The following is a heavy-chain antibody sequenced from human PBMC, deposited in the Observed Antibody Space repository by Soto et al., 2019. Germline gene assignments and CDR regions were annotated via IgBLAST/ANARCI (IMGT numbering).Heavy chain of an antibody. CDR3: ARGGCSSTSCKYYYQYGMDV. D-gene: IGHD2-2*01. CDR1: GFTFSNYD. CDR2: TGTAGDT. Sequence: EVQLVESGGGWVQPGGSLRLFCAASGFTFSNYDMHWVRQATGKGLEWVSGTGTAGDTYYPGSVKGRFTISRENAKNSLYLQMNSLRAEDTDVYYCARGGCSSTSCKYYYQYGMDVWGQGTTVTVSS. J-gene: IGHJ6*02. V-gene: IGHV3-13*01.